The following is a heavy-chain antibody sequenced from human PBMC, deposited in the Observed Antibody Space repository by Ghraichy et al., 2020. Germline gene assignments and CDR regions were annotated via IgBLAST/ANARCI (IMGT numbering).Heavy chain of an antibody. J-gene: IGHJ4*02. V-gene: IGHV3-74*01. CDR3: ARTGGRSNCDY. D-gene: IGHD4-11*01. CDR1: GFTFSSYW. Sequence: GGSLRLSCAASGFTFSSYWMYWVRQAPGKGLVWVSRISSDGSSTNYADSVKGRFTVSRDNAKNTLYLQMNSLSAEDTAVYYCARTGGRSNCDYLGQGTLVTVSS. CDR2: ISSDGSST.